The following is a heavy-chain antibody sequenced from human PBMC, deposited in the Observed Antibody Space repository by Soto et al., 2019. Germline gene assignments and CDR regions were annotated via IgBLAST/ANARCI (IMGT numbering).Heavy chain of an antibody. D-gene: IGHD6-6*01. V-gene: IGHV5-51*01. CDR2: IYPGDSDT. Sequence: SLKISCKGSGYSFTSYWIGWVRQMPGKGLEWMGIIYPGDSDTRYSPSFQGQVTISADKSISTAYLRWSSLKASDTAMYYCARFGTAARRQYYYYYGMDVWGQGTTVTSP. CDR1: GYSFTSYW. J-gene: IGHJ6*02. CDR3: ARFGTAARRQYYYYYGMDV.